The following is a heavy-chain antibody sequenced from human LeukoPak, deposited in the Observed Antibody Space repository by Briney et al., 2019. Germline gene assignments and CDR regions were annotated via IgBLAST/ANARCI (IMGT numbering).Heavy chain of an antibody. CDR2: IYDSGST. V-gene: IGHV4-39*01. CDR1: GGSIRSSYYY. D-gene: IGHD7-27*01. Sequence: SETLSLTCTVSGGSIRSSYYYWGWIRQPPGRGLEWIGSIYDSGSTYYNPSLKSRVTITVDTSKNQFSLKLNSVTAADTAVYYCARGETNWGYGMDVWGQGTTVTVSS. CDR3: ARGETNWGYGMDV. J-gene: IGHJ6*02.